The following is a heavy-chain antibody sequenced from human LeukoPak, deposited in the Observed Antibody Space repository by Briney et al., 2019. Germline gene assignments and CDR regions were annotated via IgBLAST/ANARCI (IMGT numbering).Heavy chain of an antibody. CDR2: IKHDGSRK. CDR1: GFTFSYYW. V-gene: IGHV3-7*01. D-gene: IGHD6-6*01. J-gene: IGHJ4*02. Sequence: GGSLRLSCAASGFTFSYYWMTWVRQAPGKGLEWVANIKHDGSRKYYVDSVKGRFTISRDNAKKSVYLQMSSLRAEDSALYYCARIGYSSSSLDYWGQGTLVTVSS. CDR3: ARIGYSSSSLDY.